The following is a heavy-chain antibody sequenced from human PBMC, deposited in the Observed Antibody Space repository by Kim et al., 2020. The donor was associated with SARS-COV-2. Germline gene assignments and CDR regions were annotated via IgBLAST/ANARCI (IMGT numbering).Heavy chain of an antibody. J-gene: IGHJ4*02. CDR3: ARPDYDSSGYAFDY. V-gene: IGHV1-2*02. D-gene: IGHD3-22*01. CDR1: GYTFTGYY. Sequence: ASVKVSCKASGYTFTGYYMHWVRQAPGQGLEWMGWINPNSGGTNYAQKFQGRVTMTRDTSISTAYMELSRLRSDDTAVYYCARPDYDSSGYAFDYWGQGTLVTVSS. CDR2: INPNSGGT.